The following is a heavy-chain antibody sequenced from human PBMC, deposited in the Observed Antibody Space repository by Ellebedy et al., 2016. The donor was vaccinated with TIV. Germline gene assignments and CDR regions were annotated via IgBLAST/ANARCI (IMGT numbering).Heavy chain of an antibody. Sequence: SETLSLTCTVSGGSISNIGYYSSWIREHPAKGPEWMGYIYYSGSTYYNPSLKSRVTISGDTSKNQFSLKLSSVTASDTAVYYCARAHYYDSPLDIWGQGTMVTVSS. V-gene: IGHV4-31*03. CDR1: GGSISNIGYY. J-gene: IGHJ3*02. CDR2: IYYSGST. D-gene: IGHD3-22*01. CDR3: ARAHYYDSPLDI.